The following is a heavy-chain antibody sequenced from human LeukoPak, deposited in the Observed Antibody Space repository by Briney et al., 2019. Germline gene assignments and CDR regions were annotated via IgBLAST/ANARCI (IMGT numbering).Heavy chain of an antibody. Sequence: GGSLRLSCAASGFTFSSYGMHWVRQAPGKGLEWVAVISYDGSNKYYADSVKGRFTISRDNSKNTLYLQMNSLRAEDTAVYYCAKDPKDGYRDYWGQGTLSPSPQ. CDR2: ISYDGSNK. J-gene: IGHJ4*02. D-gene: IGHD5-24*01. CDR3: AKDPKDGYRDY. V-gene: IGHV3-30*18. CDR1: GFTFSSYG.